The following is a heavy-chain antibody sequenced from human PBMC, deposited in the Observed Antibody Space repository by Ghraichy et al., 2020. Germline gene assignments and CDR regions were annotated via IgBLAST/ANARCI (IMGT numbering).Heavy chain of an antibody. D-gene: IGHD5-18*01. V-gene: IGHV3-23*01. CDR2: ISAGGGNT. CDR3: ANDLGYSYGYEHYFDS. Sequence: GGSLRLSCSASGFTFRNYGMNWVRQAPGKGLEWVSEISAGGGNTHYADSVKGRFTISRDDSRNTLYLQMSGLRVEDTAVYYCANDLGYSYGYEHYFDSWGQGTQVTVSS. J-gene: IGHJ4*02. CDR1: GFTFRNYG.